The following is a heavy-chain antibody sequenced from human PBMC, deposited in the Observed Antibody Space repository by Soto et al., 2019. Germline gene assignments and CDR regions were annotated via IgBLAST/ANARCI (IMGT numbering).Heavy chain of an antibody. CDR3: ARTTAMPNNWFDP. CDR1: GGSISSYY. V-gene: IGHV4-59*01. D-gene: IGHD5-18*01. Sequence: SETLSLTCTVFGGSISSYYWSWIRQPPGKGLEWIGYIYYSGSTNYNPPLKSRVTISVDTSKNQFSLKPSSVTAADTAVYYCARTTAMPNNWFDPWGQGTLVTVSS. J-gene: IGHJ5*02. CDR2: IYYSGST.